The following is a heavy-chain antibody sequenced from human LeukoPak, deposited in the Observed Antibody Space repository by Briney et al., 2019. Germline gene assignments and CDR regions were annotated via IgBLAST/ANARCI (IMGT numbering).Heavy chain of an antibody. Sequence: SETLSLTCTVSGGSISSCYWSWIRQPPGKGLEWIGYIYYSGSTNYNPSLKGRVTISVDTSKNQFSLKLSSVTAADTAVYYCARGIYYDSSGYYPYYYYYYGMDVWGQGTTVTVSS. V-gene: IGHV4-59*01. CDR3: ARGIYYDSSGYYPYYYYYYGMDV. CDR1: GGSISSCY. D-gene: IGHD3-22*01. CDR2: IYYSGST. J-gene: IGHJ6*02.